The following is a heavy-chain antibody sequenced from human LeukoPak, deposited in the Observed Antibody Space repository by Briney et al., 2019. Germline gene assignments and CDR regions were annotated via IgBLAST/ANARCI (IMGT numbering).Heavy chain of an antibody. J-gene: IGHJ4*02. D-gene: IGHD4-11*01. CDR3: ARVWEDYSNYFDY. CDR2: IYSGGST. Sequence: GGSLRLSCAASGFTVSSNYMSWVRQAPGKGLEWVSVIYSGGSTYYADSVKGRFTISRDNSKNTLYLQTNSLRAEDTAVYYCARVWEDYSNYFDYWGQGTLVTVSS. CDR1: GFTVSSNY. V-gene: IGHV3-53*01.